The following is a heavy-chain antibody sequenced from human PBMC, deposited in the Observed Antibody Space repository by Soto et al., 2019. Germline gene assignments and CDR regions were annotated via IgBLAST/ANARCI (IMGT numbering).Heavy chain of an antibody. CDR1: GFTFRNYA. CDR2: ISFDGSTK. J-gene: IGHJ3*01. CDR3: AREIFGAFDF. V-gene: IGHV3-30-3*01. D-gene: IGHD2-15*01. Sequence: QVQLVESGGGVVQPGRSLRLSCAASGFTFRNYAIHWLRQAPCKGLELVALISFDGSTKSFADFVKGRFTISRDNSKNTLFLQMNSLRPEDTAVYYCAREIFGAFDFWGQGTMVTVSS.